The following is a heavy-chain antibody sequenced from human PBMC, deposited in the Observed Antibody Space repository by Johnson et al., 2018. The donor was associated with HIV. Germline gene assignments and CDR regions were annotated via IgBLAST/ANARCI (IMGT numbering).Heavy chain of an antibody. Sequence: QVQLVESGGGLVQPGGSLRLSCAASGFTFSTYDMHWVRQAPGKGLEWVAVARFDEVSKYYIDSVKGRFTISRDNSKNTLYLQMNNLRAEDTAVYYCASSWGNAFDIWGQGTMVTVSS. CDR2: ARFDEVSK. CDR3: ASSWGNAFDI. D-gene: IGHD7-27*01. CDR1: GFTFSTYD. V-gene: IGHV3-33*01. J-gene: IGHJ3*02.